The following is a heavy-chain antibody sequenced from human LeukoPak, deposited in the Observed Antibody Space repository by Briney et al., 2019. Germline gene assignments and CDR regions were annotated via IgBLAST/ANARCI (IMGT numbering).Heavy chain of an antibody. CDR2: IRSKANSYAT. J-gene: IGHJ6*03. V-gene: IGHV3-73*01. CDR1: GFTFSGSA. D-gene: IGHD3-9*01. Sequence: PGGSLRLSCAASGFTFSGSAMHWVRQASGKGLEWVGRIRSKANSYATAYAASVKGRFTISRDDSKNTAYLQMNSLKTEDTAVYYCTSGARYFDWSGKYYYYMDVWGKGTTVTISS. CDR3: TSGARYFDWSGKYYYYMDV.